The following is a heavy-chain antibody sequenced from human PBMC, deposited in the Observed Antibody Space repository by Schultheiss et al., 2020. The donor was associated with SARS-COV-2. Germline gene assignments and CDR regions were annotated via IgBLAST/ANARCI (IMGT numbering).Heavy chain of an antibody. CDR3: ARVARRGSSSSAFDY. V-gene: IGHV4-59*08. J-gene: IGHJ4*02. CDR1: GGSISSYY. CDR2: IYYSGTT. Sequence: SETLSLTCTVSGGSISSYYWSWIRQPPGKGLEWIGYIYYSGTTYYNPSLKSRVTISVDTSKNQFSLKLSSVTAADTAVYYCARVARRGSSSSAFDYWGQGTLVTVSS. D-gene: IGHD6-6*01.